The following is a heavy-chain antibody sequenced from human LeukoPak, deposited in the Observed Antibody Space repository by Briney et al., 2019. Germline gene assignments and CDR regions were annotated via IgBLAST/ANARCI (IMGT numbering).Heavy chain of an antibody. J-gene: IGHJ3*02. D-gene: IGHD1-26*01. V-gene: IGHV3-21*01. CDR1: GFTFSSYS. CDR3: ARDGSWELHDAFDI. Sequence: PGGSLRLSCAASGFTFSSYSMNWVRQAPGKGPEWVSSISSSSSYIYYADSVKGRFTISRDNAKNSLYLQMNSLRAEDTAVYYCARDGSWELHDAFDIWGQGTMVTVSS. CDR2: ISSSSSYI.